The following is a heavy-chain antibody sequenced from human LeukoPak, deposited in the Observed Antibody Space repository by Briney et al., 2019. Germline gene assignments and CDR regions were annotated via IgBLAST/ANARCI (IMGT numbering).Heavy chain of an antibody. CDR2: IDPSDSYT. D-gene: IGHD6-13*01. V-gene: IGHV5-10-1*01. CDR1: GYSFASFW. J-gene: IGHJ3*02. Sequence: GESLRISCKGSGYSFASFWISWVRQMPGKGLEWMGRIDPSDSYTNYSPYFQGHVTISADKSISTAYLQWSSLKASDTAIYYCARQSSSWPRNDAFDIWGQGTMVTASS. CDR3: ARQSSSWPRNDAFDI.